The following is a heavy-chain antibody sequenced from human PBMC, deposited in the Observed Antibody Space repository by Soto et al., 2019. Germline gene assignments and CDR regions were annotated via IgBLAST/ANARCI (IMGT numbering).Heavy chain of an antibody. V-gene: IGHV6-1*01. Sequence: SQTLSLTCAISGDSVSSNSAAWNWIRQSPSRGLEWLGRTYYRSKWYNDYAVSVKSRITINPDTSKNQFSLQLNSVTPEDTAVYYCARGGPYCSGGSCYAIYYYYYMDVWGKGTTVTVSS. CDR1: GDSVSSNSAA. CDR3: ARGGPYCSGGSCYAIYYYYYMDV. CDR2: TYYRSKWYN. J-gene: IGHJ6*03. D-gene: IGHD2-15*01.